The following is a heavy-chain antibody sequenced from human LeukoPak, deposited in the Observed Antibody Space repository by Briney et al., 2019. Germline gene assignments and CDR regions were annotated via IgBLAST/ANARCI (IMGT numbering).Heavy chain of an antibody. CDR1: GTSISRHY. Sequence: PSETLSLTCTVSGTSISRHYWSWLRQSAGLGLEWLGYISTTGSTTYNPSLEGRVTMSEDTSQNQLSLTLSSVTAADTAVYFCARQDGLWVGDLGGWFDFWGQGIQVRVFS. J-gene: IGHJ5*01. CDR2: ISTTGST. D-gene: IGHD3-10*01. CDR3: ARQDGLWVGDLGGWFDF. V-gene: IGHV4-4*08.